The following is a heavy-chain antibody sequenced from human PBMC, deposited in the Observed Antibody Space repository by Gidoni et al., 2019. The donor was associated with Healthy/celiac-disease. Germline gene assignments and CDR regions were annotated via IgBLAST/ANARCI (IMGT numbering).Heavy chain of an antibody. CDR3: ATGEMATIMNY. CDR2: IYTSGST. D-gene: IGHD5-12*01. J-gene: IGHJ4*02. Sequence: QVQLQESGPGLVKPSQTLSLTCTVSGGSISSGSYYWSWIRQPAGKGLEWIGRIYTSGSTNYNPSLKSRVTISVDTSKNQFSLKLSSVTAADTAVYYCATGEMATIMNYWGQGTLVTVSS. V-gene: IGHV4-61*02. CDR1: GGSISSGSYY.